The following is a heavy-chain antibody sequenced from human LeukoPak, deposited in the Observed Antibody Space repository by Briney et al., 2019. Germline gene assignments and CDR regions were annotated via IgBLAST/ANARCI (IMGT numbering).Heavy chain of an antibody. CDR1: GFTFSSYS. D-gene: IGHD3-22*01. V-gene: IGHV3-30-3*01. J-gene: IGHJ6*02. CDR3: AREDDNYYNSSGYYYGLDV. Sequence: TGGSLRLSCAAPGFTFSSYSMHWIRQAPGKGLERVAVISYDGSNKYYADSVKGRFTISRDNSKNTLYLQMNSLRAEDTAVHYCAREDDNYYNSSGYYYGLDVWGQGTTVTVSS. CDR2: ISYDGSNK.